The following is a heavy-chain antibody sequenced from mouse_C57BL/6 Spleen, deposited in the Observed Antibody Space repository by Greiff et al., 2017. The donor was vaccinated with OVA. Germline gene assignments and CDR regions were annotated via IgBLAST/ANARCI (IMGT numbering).Heavy chain of an antibody. J-gene: IGHJ1*03. CDR3: AKGDGSSDWYFDV. CDR2: ILPGSGST. CDR1: GYTFTGYW. D-gene: IGHD1-1*01. V-gene: IGHV1-9*01. Sequence: VQLQQSGAELMKPGASVKLSCKASGYTFTGYWIEWVKQRPGNGLEWIGEILPGSGSTNYNEKFKGKATFTADTSSNTAYLQLSSLTTEDSAIYYCAKGDGSSDWYFDVWGTGTTVTVSS.